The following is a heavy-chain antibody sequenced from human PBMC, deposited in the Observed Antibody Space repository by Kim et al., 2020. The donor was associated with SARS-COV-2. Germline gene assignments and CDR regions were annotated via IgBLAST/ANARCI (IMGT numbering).Heavy chain of an antibody. CDR1: GGSISSYY. J-gene: IGHJ2*01. CDR2: IYYSGST. Sequence: SETLSLTCTVSGGSISSYYWSWIRQPPGKGLEWIGYIYYSGSTNYNPSLKSRVTISVDTSKNQFSLKLSSVTAADTAVYYCARDLYSGSSWYFDHWGRGTLVTVSS. CDR3: ARDLYSGSSWYFDH. D-gene: IGHD1-26*01. V-gene: IGHV4-59*01.